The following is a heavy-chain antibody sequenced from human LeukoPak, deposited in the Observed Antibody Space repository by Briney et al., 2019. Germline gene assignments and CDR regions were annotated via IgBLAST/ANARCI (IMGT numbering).Heavy chain of an antibody. CDR1: GNSFTSNY. CDR3: ARDQEAFDY. CDR2: IYPRDGST. V-gene: IGHV1-46*01. J-gene: IGHJ4*02. Sequence: ASVKVSCKASGNSFTSNYIHWVRQAPGQGLEWMGMIYPRDGSTSYAQKFQGRVTVTRDTSTSTVHMELSGLRSEDTAVYYCARDQEAFDYWGQGTLVTVSS.